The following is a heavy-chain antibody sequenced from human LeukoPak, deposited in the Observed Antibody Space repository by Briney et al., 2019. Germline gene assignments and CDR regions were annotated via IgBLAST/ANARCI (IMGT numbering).Heavy chain of an antibody. CDR3: ARLSSDAFDI. CDR2: IYYSGST. V-gene: IGHV4-59*08. Sequence: SETLSLTCTVSGGSISSYDWSWIPQHPGKGLEWIGYIYYSGSTNYNPSLKSRVTISVDTSKNQFSLKLSSVTAADTAVYYCARLSSDAFDIWGQGTMVTVSS. CDR1: GGSISSYD. J-gene: IGHJ3*02.